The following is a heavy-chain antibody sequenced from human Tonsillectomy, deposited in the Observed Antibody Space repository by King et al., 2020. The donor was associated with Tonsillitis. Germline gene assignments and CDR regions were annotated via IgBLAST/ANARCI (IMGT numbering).Heavy chain of an antibody. D-gene: IGHD3-3*01. J-gene: IGHJ6*02. V-gene: IGHV3-7*01. CDR3: SRDRGITVYYYYGKDV. Sequence: VQLVESGGGLVQPGGSLRLSCAGSVFTFNSYWMNWVRQAPGEGLEWVANIKQGGSEKSYLDSVRGRLTISKDNAKNSLYLKLDSLRAEDTALYYCSRDRGITVYYYYGKDVWGQGTTVTVSS. CDR1: VFTFNSYW. CDR2: IKQGGSEK.